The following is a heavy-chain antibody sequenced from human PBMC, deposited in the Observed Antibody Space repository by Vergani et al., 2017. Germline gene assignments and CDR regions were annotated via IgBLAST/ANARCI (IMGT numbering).Heavy chain of an antibody. D-gene: IGHD2-2*02. CDR3: VRGDRYCSSTSCYTGSLDY. CDR1: GDSVSSNSAA. V-gene: IGHV6-1*01. CDR2: TYYRSKWYN. Sequence: QVQLQQSGPGLVKPSQTLSLTCAISGDSVSSNSAAWNWIRQSPSRGLEWLGRTYYRSKWYNDYAVSVKSRITINPDTSKNQFSLQLNSVTPEDTAVYYCVRGDRYCSSTSCYTGSLDYWGQGTLVTVSS. J-gene: IGHJ4*02.